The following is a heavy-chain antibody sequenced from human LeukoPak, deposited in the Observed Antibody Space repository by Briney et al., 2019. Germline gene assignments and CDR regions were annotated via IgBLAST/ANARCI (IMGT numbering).Heavy chain of an antibody. CDR2: IYYSGST. CDR1: GGPVSSYY. V-gene: IGHV4-59*02. D-gene: IGHD5-18*01. J-gene: IGHJ4*02. CDR3: ARTRYSYGYGDF. Sequence: SETLSLTCTVSGGPVSSYYWSWIRQPPGKGLEWIGYIYYSGSTNYNPSLKSRVTISVDTSKNQFSLKLSSMTAADTAVYYCARTRYSYGYGDFWGQGTLVTVSS.